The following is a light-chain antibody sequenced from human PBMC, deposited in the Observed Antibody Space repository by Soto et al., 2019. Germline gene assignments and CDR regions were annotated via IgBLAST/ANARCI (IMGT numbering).Light chain of an antibody. CDR3: QHYNSYSEA. CDR1: QSVSNNY. CDR2: DAS. V-gene: IGKV3-20*01. J-gene: IGKJ1*01. Sequence: EIVLTQSPGTLSLSPGEGATLSWRASQSVSNNYLAWYQQKPGQAPRLLIYDASNRATGIPARFSGSGSGTDFTLTISSLQPDDFATYYCQHYNSYSEAFGQGTKVDIK.